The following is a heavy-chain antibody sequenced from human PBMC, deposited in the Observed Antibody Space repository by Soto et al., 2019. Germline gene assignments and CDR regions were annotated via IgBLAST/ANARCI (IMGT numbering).Heavy chain of an antibody. D-gene: IGHD6-19*01. CDR1: GFTLSTYW. V-gene: IGHV3-7*05. Sequence: EVQLVESGGGLVQPGGSLRLSCAASGFTLSTYWMTWVRQTPDKGLQWVANINQDGSQKYYVDSVRGRFTISRDNANNSLYLQMNSLRIEDTAVYYCVRDVSGWYGYGGQGTQVTVSS. CDR3: VRDVSGWYGY. J-gene: IGHJ4*01. CDR2: INQDGSQK.